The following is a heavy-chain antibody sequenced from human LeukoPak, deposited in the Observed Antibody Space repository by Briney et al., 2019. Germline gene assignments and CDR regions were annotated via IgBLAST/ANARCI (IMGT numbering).Heavy chain of an antibody. CDR2: ISVYNGNT. Sequence: ASVKASCRVPGYAFSSFGISWVRRAPGQGLEWMGWISVYNGNTNSAQKLQGRVTMPTDTSTSTAYMELRSLRSDYTAVYYCARDESSGSYYFDYWGQGTLVTVSS. D-gene: IGHD1-26*01. CDR1: GYAFSSFG. J-gene: IGHJ4*02. V-gene: IGHV1-18*01. CDR3: ARDESSGSYYFDY.